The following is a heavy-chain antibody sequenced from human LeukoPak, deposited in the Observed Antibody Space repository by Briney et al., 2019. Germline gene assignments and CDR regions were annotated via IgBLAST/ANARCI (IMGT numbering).Heavy chain of an antibody. CDR3: ARDLLDIAVGTFDY. CDR2: ISAYNGNT. V-gene: IGHV1-18*01. J-gene: IGHJ4*02. Sequence: VASVKVSCKASGYTFTSYGISWVRQAPGQGLEWMGWISAYNGNTNYAQRLQGRVTMTTDTSTSTAYMELRSLRSDDTAVYYCARDLLDIAVGTFDYWGQGTLVTVSS. D-gene: IGHD6-19*01. CDR1: GYTFTSYG.